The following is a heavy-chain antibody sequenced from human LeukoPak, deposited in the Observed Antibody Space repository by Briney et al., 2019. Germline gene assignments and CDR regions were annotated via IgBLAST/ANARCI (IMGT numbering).Heavy chain of an antibody. CDR2: ISAYNGNT. V-gene: IGHV1-18*01. D-gene: IGHD4-17*01. CDR3: ARVVYGDYGNNWFDP. CDR1: GYTFTSYG. J-gene: IGHJ5*02. Sequence: ASVKVSCKASGYTFTSYGISWVRQAPGQGLEWMGWISAYNGNTNYAQKLQGRVTMTTDTSTSTAYMELRSLRSGDTAVYYCARVVYGDYGNNWFDPWGQGTLVTVSS.